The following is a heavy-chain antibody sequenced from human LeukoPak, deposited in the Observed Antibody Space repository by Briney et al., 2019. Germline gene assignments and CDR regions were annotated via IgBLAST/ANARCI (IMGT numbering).Heavy chain of an antibody. D-gene: IGHD3-10*01. CDR3: ARDNPPFYGSGSYYNRENWFDP. CDR1: GFTISSDS. V-gene: IGHV3-64*01. Sequence: GGSLRLSCAASGFTISSDSMHWIRQAPGKGLEYVSAIGYGGDTYYANSVKGRFTISRDISKNTLYLQMGSLRPEDMAVYYCARDNPPFYGSGSYYNRENWFDPWGQGTLVTVSS. J-gene: IGHJ5*02. CDR2: IGYGGDT.